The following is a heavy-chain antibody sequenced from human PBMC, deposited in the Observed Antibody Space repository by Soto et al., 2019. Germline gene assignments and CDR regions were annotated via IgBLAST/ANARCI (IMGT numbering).Heavy chain of an antibody. J-gene: IGHJ4*02. D-gene: IGHD2-15*01. CDR3: ARDLCSGGTCYRSVFDY. CDR1: EDTFTSYA. CDR2: INPGNGNT. Sequence: ASVKVSCTASEDTFTSYAMHWVRQAPGQRLEWMGWINPGNGNTKDSQKFQGRVTITRDTSATTAYMELSSLRSEDTAVYYCARDLCSGGTCYRSVFDYWGQGTLVTVSS. V-gene: IGHV1-3*01.